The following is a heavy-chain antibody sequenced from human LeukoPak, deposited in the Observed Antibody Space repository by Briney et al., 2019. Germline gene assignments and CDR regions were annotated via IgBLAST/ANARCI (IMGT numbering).Heavy chain of an antibody. CDR3: AKNWNYYYYMDV. D-gene: IGHD1-1*01. Sequence: WSGGSLRLSCAASGFTFDVYGMSWVRQAPGKGLEWVSGINWNGGSTGYADSVKGRFTISRDNAKNSLYLQMNSLRAEDTALYYCAKNWNYYYYMDVWGKGTTVTVSS. CDR1: GFTFDVYG. J-gene: IGHJ6*03. V-gene: IGHV3-20*04. CDR2: INWNGGST.